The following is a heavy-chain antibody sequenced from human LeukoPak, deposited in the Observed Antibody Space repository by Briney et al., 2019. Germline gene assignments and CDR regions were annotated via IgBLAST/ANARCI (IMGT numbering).Heavy chain of an antibody. J-gene: IGHJ4*02. CDR1: GGSISTYY. D-gene: IGHD6-6*01. CDR2: IYYSGNT. CDR3: ARHTYARPFDS. V-gene: IGHV4-59*08. Sequence: PSETLSLTCTVSGGSISTYYWSWIRQPPGKGLEWIGFIYYSGNTNYNPSLKSRVTVSLDTSKNQFSLKVSSVTAADTAIYYCARHTYARPFDSWGQGTLVTVSS.